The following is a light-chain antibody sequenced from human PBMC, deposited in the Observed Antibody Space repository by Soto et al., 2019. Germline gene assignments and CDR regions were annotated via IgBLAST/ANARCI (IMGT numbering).Light chain of an antibody. CDR1: SSDVGSYNR. Sequence: QSALTQPPSVSGSPGQSVTISCTGTSSDVGSYNRVSWLQQSPGTAPKLMIYEVTHRPSGVPDRFSGSKSGNTASLTISGLQAEAEADYYCSSFTSSSTCVFGGDTQLTVL. V-gene: IGLV2-18*02. CDR2: EVT. CDR3: SSFTSSSTCV. J-gene: IGLJ7*01.